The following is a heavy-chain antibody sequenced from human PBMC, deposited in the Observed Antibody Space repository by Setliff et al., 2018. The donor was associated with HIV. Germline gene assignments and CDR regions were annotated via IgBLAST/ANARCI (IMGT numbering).Heavy chain of an antibody. CDR1: GFTVSSYA. D-gene: IGHD4-4*01. CDR2: ISGSGGST. V-gene: IGHV3-23*01. J-gene: IGHJ4*02. CDR3: AKEGSNWYPPNYFDY. Sequence: GGSLRLSCAASGFTVSSYAMSWVRQAPGKGLEWVSVISGSGGSTFYADSVKGRFTISRDNSKNTLYLQMNSLRTEDTAVYYCAKEGSNWYPPNYFDYWGQGTLVTVSS.